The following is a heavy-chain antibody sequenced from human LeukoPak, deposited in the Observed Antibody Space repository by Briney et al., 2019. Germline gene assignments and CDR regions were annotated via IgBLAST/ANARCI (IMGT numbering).Heavy chain of an antibody. V-gene: IGHV3-74*01. Sequence: RGSLRLSCAASGFTLSTYTITWVRQAPGKGLEWVSSISAGGRTTSYADPVKGRFTISRDNAKNTLYLQMDSLRAEDTAVYYCVRDAYNILTAPYFDYWGQGTLVTVCS. CDR1: GFTLSTYT. CDR3: VRDAYNILTAPYFDY. J-gene: IGHJ4*02. CDR2: ISAGGRTT. D-gene: IGHD3-9*01.